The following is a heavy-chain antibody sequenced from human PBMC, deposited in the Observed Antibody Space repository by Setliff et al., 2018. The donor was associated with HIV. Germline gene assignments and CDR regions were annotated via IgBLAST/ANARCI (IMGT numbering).Heavy chain of an antibody. CDR3: ASSGSYYVPYFNS. CDR2: ISGSGGKT. CDR1: RFSFSSYA. D-gene: IGHD1-26*01. Sequence: LSLSCAAARFSFSSYAMSWVRQAPGKGLEWVSVISGSGGKTDYADSVKGRFVISRDNSKNTLYLQMNSLRAEDTALYHCASSGSYYVPYFNSWGQGTQVTVSS. V-gene: IGHV3-23*01. J-gene: IGHJ4*02.